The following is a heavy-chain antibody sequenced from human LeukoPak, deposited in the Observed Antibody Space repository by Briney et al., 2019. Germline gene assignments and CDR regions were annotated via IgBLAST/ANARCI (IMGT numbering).Heavy chain of an antibody. D-gene: IGHD6-19*01. CDR3: ARDRIVVAGTGSGDY. CDR1: GGTFSSYA. J-gene: IGHJ4*02. CDR2: IIPILGIA. V-gene: IGHV1-69*04. Sequence: ASVKVSCKASGGTFSSYAISWVRQAPGQGLEWMGRIIPILGIANYAQKFQGKVTITADKSTSTAYMELSSLRSEDTAVYYCARDRIVVAGTGSGDYWGQGTLVTVSS.